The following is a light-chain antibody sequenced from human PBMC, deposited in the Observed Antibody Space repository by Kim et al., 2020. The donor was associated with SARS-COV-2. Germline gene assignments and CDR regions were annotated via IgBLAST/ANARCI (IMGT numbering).Light chain of an antibody. V-gene: IGKV3-11*01. Sequence: EIVLTQSPATLSLSPGERATLSCRASQSVSSYLAWYQQKPGQAPRLLIYDAATRATGIPARFSGSGSGTDFTLTISSLEPEDFAVYYCQQRVNWPPALTFGGVTKVDI. CDR1: QSVSSY. CDR2: DAA. CDR3: QQRVNWPPALT. J-gene: IGKJ4*01.